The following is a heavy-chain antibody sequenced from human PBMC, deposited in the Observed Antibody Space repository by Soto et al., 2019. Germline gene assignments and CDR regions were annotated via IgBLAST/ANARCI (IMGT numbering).Heavy chain of an antibody. Sequence: SETLSLTCTVSGGSISSSPYFWGWIRQPPGKGLEWIASVSYSGGTYYNPSLKSRVTISVDTSKKQFSLNLTSVTAADTAFYYCSRRAPEGFDPWGHGTQVTVSS. V-gene: IGHV4-39*01. CDR3: SRRAPEGFDP. CDR2: VSYSGGT. J-gene: IGHJ5*02. CDR1: GGSISSSPYF.